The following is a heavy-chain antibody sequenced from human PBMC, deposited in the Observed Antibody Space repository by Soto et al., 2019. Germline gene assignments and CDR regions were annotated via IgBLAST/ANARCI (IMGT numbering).Heavy chain of an antibody. Sequence: SETLSLTCTFSGGSIXSYYWSLIRQPPGKGLEWIGYIYYSGSTNYNPSLKSRVTISVDTSKNQFSLKLSSVTAADTAVYYCARVGHWGSYRYTYPGYDYWGQGTLVTVSS. CDR2: IYYSGST. CDR3: ARVGHWGSYRYTYPGYDY. V-gene: IGHV4-59*01. D-gene: IGHD3-16*02. CDR1: GGSIXSYY. J-gene: IGHJ4*02.